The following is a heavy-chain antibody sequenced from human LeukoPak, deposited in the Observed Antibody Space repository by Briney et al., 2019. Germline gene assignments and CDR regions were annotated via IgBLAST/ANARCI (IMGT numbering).Heavy chain of an antibody. J-gene: IGHJ4*02. CDR2: INHSGNT. Sequence: PSETLSLTCAVYGESFISYYWSWIRPPPGKGLDWIGEINHSGNTNYNPSLKSRVTISVDTSKNQFSLKLSSVTAADTAVYYCARVDGDGYNIPDYWGQGTLVTVSS. D-gene: IGHD5-24*01. V-gene: IGHV4-34*01. CDR3: ARVDGDGYNIPDY. CDR1: GESFISYY.